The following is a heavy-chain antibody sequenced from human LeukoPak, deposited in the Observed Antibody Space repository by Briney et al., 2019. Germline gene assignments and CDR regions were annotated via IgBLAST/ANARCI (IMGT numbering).Heavy chain of an antibody. CDR3: ARGTHYYDSSGYYQYYFDY. Sequence: GGSLRLSCAASGFTFSSYSMNWVRQAPGKGLEWVSSISSSSSYIYYADSVKGRFTISRDNAKNSLYLQMNSLSAEDTAVYYCARGTHYYDSSGYYQYYFDYWGQGTLVTVSS. V-gene: IGHV3-21*01. CDR1: GFTFSSYS. CDR2: ISSSSSYI. J-gene: IGHJ4*02. D-gene: IGHD3-22*01.